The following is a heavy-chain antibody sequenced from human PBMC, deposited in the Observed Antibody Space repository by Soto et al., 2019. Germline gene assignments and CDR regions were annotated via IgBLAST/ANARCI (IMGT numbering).Heavy chain of an antibody. V-gene: IGHV1-18*01. CDR1: GYTFTSYG. CDR2: ISAYNGNT. D-gene: IGHD1-26*01. Sequence: ASLKVSCKTSGYTFTSYGISWVRQAPGQGLEWMGWISAYNGNTNYAQKLQGRVTMTTDTSTSTAYMELRSLRSDDTAVYYCARDMGATFEGFYYFDYCGQGTLVTVSS. CDR3: ARDMGATFEGFYYFDY. J-gene: IGHJ4*02.